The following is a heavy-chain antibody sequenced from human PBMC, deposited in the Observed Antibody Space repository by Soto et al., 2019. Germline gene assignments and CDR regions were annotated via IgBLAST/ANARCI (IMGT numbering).Heavy chain of an antibody. CDR1: GFTFSSYW. Sequence: GGSLRLSCAASGFTFSSYWMSWVRQAPGKGLEWVANIKQDGSEKYYVDSVKGRFTVSRDNAKNSLYLQMKSLRAEDTAVYYCAREEWLVRQHYYYYYGMDVWGQGTTVTVSS. J-gene: IGHJ6*02. D-gene: IGHD6-19*01. CDR3: AREEWLVRQHYYYYYGMDV. V-gene: IGHV3-7*05. CDR2: IKQDGSEK.